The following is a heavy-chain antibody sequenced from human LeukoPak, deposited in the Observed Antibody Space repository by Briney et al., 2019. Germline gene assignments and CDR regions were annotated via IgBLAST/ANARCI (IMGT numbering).Heavy chain of an antibody. V-gene: IGHV3-23*01. CDR2: INDRGTNT. Sequence: PGGSLRLSCAASGFTFSSYSMNWVRQAPGKGLEWVSAINDRGTNTYHADSVKGRFTISRDNSKNTLYLQMNSLRAEDTAMFYCARIRVPGITSHYYGMDVWGQGTTVTVSS. CDR1: GFTFSSYS. J-gene: IGHJ6*02. CDR3: ARIRVPGITSHYYGMDV. D-gene: IGHD2-2*01.